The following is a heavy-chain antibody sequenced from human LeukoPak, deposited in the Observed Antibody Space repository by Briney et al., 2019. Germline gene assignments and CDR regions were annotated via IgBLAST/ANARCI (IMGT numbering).Heavy chain of an antibody. CDR3: ARPYSSGRAYYYYYMDV. D-gene: IGHD6-19*01. CDR1: GGTFSSYA. Sequence: GSSVKVSCKASGGTFSSYAISWARQAPGQGLEWMGGIIPIFGTANYAQKFQGRVTITADESTSTAYMELSSLRSEDTAVYYCARPYSSGRAYYYYYMDVWGKGTTVTVSS. J-gene: IGHJ6*03. V-gene: IGHV1-69*01. CDR2: IIPIFGTA.